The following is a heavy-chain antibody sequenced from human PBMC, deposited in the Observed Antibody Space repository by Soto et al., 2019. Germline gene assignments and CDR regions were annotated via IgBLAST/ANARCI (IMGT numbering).Heavy chain of an antibody. CDR3: ARARRNYYDSSGYYS. V-gene: IGHV1-69*13. CDR1: GGTFSSYA. Sequence: SVKVSCKASGGTFSSYAISWVRQAPGQGLEWMGGIIPIFGTANYAQKYQGRVTITADESTSTAYMELSSLRSEDTAVYYCARARRNYYDSSGYYSWGQGTLVTVSS. J-gene: IGHJ4*02. D-gene: IGHD3-22*01. CDR2: IIPIFGTA.